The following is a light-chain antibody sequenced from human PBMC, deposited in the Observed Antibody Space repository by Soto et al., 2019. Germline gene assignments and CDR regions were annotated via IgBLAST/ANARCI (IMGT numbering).Light chain of an antibody. Sequence: DIQMTQSPSSLSASVGDRVTITCRASQSMSNYLNWYQQKPGKAPKLLIYETSKLQSGVPPRFSGSGSGTDFTLIISSLQPEDFATYYCQQSYDTPHTFGQGTKLEIK. CDR1: QSMSNY. V-gene: IGKV1-39*01. CDR3: QQSYDTPHT. CDR2: ETS. J-gene: IGKJ2*01.